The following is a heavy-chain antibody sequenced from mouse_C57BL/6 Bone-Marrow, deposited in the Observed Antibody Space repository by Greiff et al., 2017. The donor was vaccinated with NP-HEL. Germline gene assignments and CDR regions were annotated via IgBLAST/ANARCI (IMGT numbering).Heavy chain of an antibody. CDR3: ARDDYLYAMDY. Sequence: LQESGAELARPGASVKLSCKASGYTFTSYGISWVKQRTGQGLEWIGEIHPRSGNTYYNEKFKGKATLNADKSSSTAYMELRSLTSEDSAVYFCARDDYLYAMDYWGQGTSVTVSS. J-gene: IGHJ4*01. V-gene: IGHV1-81*01. CDR1: GYTFTSYG. D-gene: IGHD2-4*01. CDR2: IHPRSGNT.